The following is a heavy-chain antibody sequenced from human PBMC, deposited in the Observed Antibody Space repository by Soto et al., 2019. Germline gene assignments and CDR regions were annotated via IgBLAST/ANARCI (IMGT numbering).Heavy chain of an antibody. CDR2: IDYSGNT. V-gene: IGHV4-59*08. CDR3: ARLRATINRYFDY. D-gene: IGHD5-12*01. J-gene: IGHJ4*02. CDR1: GASISSYY. Sequence: SETLSLTCSVSGASISSYYWSWVRQPPGKGLEWIGYIDYSGNTNYSPSLKSRVTISVDTSKNQFSLNLSSVTAADTAVYYCARLRATINRYFDYWGQGTLVTVSS.